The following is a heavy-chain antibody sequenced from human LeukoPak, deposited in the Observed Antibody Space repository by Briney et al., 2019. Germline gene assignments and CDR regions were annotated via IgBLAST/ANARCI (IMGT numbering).Heavy chain of an antibody. CDR3: ARPIALDDWFDP. V-gene: IGHV1-18*01. CDR2: ISAYNGNT. CDR1: GYTFTSYG. D-gene: IGHD3-16*02. J-gene: IGHJ5*02. Sequence: ASVKVSCKASGYTFTSYGISWVRQAPGQGLEWMGWISAYNGNTDYAQKLQGRVTMTTDTSTSTAYMELRSLRSDDTAVYYRARPIALDDWFDPWGQGTLVTVSS.